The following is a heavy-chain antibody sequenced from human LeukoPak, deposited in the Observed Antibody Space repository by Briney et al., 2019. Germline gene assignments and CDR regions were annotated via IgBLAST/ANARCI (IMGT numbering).Heavy chain of an antibody. CDR1: GYTFTGYY. CDR3: ARVRVAAAPARLISGSLFPLDY. Sequence: ASVKVSFKASGYTFTGYYMHWVRQAPGQGLEWMGWINPNSGGTNYAQKFQGRVTMTRDTSISTAYMELSRLRSDDTAVYYCARVRVAAAPARLISGSLFPLDYWGQGTLVTVSS. D-gene: IGHD6-13*01. V-gene: IGHV1-2*02. CDR2: INPNSGGT. J-gene: IGHJ4*02.